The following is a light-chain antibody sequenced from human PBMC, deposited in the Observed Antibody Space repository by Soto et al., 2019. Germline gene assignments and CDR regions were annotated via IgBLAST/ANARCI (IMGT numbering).Light chain of an antibody. CDR1: QGVSSH. J-gene: IGKJ4*02. CDR2: AAA. CDR3: QKYERGPLT. V-gene: IGKV1-27*01. Sequence: HFPSSFPGRHGERLTXSARASQGVSSHLAWYQHKPGKGPRLLIYAAATWATGVPARVSGSGSGTDFTLTISSLQPQDVAAYCCQKYERGPLTFGEGTAVDIK.